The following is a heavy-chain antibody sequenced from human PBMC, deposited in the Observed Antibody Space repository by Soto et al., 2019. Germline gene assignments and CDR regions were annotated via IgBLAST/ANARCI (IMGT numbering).Heavy chain of an antibody. J-gene: IGHJ6*02. Sequence: PGGSLRLSCAASGFTFSNAWMSWVRQAPGKGLEWVGRIKSKTDGGTTDYAAPVKGRFTIPRDDSKNTLYLQMNSLKTEDTAVYYCTTDLPAAIVYYYYYGMDVWGQGTTVTVSS. D-gene: IGHD2-2*01. CDR3: TTDLPAAIVYYYYYGMDV. CDR1: GFTFSNAW. V-gene: IGHV3-15*01. CDR2: IKSKTDGGTT.